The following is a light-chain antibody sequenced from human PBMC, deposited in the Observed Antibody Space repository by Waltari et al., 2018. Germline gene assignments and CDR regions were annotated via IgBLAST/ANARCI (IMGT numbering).Light chain of an antibody. CDR2: DVT. CDR1: SSDIGAYDF. CDR3: CSYTSSDSYV. V-gene: IGLV2-14*03. J-gene: IGLJ1*01. Sequence: QSALTQPASVSGSPGQSITISCTGTSSDIGAYDFVSWYQQHPGKAPKVVISDVTNRPSGASHRFSASTSGNTASLTISALQAEDEADYYCCSYTSSDSYVFGPGTKVTV.